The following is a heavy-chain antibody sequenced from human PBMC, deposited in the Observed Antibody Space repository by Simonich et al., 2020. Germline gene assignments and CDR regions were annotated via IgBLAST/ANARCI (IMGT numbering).Heavy chain of an antibody. D-gene: IGHD2-2*01. V-gene: IGHV1-2*06. CDR1: GYTFTGYY. J-gene: IGHJ3*02. CDR3: ARDTFLGYCSSTSCYDAFDI. CDR2: INPKRGGK. Sequence: QVQLVQSGAEVKKPGASVKVSCKASGYTFTGYYMHWVRQAPGQGLEWMGRINPKRGGKNYEQKFQGRVTMTRYTSISTAYMELSRLRSDDTAVYYCARDTFLGYCSSTSCYDAFDIWGQGTMVTVSS.